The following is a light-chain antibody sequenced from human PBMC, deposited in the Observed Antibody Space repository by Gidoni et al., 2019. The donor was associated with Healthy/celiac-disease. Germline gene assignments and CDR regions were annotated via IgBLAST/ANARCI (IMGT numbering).Light chain of an antibody. Sequence: ELVLTQSQGTLSLSPGERANLSCRASQSVSSSYLAWYQQKPGQAPRLLSYGASSRATGIPDRFSGSGSGTDFTLTISRLEPEDFAVYYCQQYGSSPPTFAQGTKVEIK. CDR3: QQYGSSPPT. CDR1: QSVSSSY. CDR2: GAS. V-gene: IGKV3-20*01. J-gene: IGKJ1*01.